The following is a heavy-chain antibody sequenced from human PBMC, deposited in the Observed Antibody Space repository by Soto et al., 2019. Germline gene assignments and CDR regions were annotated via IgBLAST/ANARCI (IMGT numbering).Heavy chain of an antibody. J-gene: IGHJ3*02. CDR3: AIIPYDYVWGSFNAFDI. Sequence: QVQLVQSGAEVKKPGASVKVSCKASGYTFTSYDINWVRQATGQGLEWMGWMNPNSGNTGYAQKFQGRVTMTRNTSIITAYMELTSLRSEDMAVYYCAIIPYDYVWGSFNAFDIWGQGTMVTVSS. D-gene: IGHD3-16*01. CDR1: GYTFTSYD. CDR2: MNPNSGNT. V-gene: IGHV1-8*01.